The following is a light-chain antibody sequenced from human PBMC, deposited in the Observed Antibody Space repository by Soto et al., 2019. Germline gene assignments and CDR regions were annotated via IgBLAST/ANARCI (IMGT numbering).Light chain of an antibody. Sequence: DIQMTQSPPTLSASVGDRVTITCRASQSISSWLAWYQQKPGKAPKLLIYDASTLESGVPSRFSGSGSGTEFTLTISSLQPDDFATYYCQQYNNYLMYTFGQGTKLVIK. CDR2: DAS. CDR1: QSISSW. CDR3: QQYNNYLMYT. J-gene: IGKJ2*01. V-gene: IGKV1-5*01.